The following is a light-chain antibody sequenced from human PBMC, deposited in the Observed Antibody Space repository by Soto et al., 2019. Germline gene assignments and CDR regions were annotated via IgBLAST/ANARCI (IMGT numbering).Light chain of an antibody. J-gene: IGLJ1*01. CDR2: EVS. CDR1: SSDVGAYNF. CDR3: ASLTTTNFV. Sequence: QSVLTQPASVSGYPGQSITISCSGTSSDVGAYNFASWYQQHPDKAPKLMISEVSNRPSGVSDRFSGSKSGNTASLTISGLQAEDEADYYCASLTTTNFVFGTGTKVTVL. V-gene: IGLV2-14*01.